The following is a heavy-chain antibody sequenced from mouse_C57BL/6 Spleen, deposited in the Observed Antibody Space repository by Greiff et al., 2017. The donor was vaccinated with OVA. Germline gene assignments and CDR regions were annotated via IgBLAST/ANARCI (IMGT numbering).Heavy chain of an antibody. CDR3: ARYWGNGSSY. Sequence: QVQLQQPGAELVMPGASVKLSCTASGYTFTSCWMHWVKQRPGQGLEWIGEIDPSDSYTNYNQKFKGKSTLTVDKSSSTAYMQLSSLTSEDSAVYYCARYWGNGSSYWGQGTTLTVSS. CDR1: GYTFTSCW. CDR2: IDPSDSYT. V-gene: IGHV1-69*01. J-gene: IGHJ2*01.